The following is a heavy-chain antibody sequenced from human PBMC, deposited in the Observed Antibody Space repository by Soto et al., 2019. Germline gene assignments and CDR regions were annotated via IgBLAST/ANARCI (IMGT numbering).Heavy chain of an antibody. CDR1: GGSISSSSYY. Sequence: QLQLQESGPGLVKPSETLSLTCTVSGGSISSSSYYWGWIRQPPGKGLEWIGSIYYSGSTYYNPSPKSRVTISVDTSKNQFSLKLSSVTAADTAVYYCAVKYSSSLDFFDYWGQGTLVTVSS. V-gene: IGHV4-39*01. D-gene: IGHD6-13*01. CDR2: IYYSGST. CDR3: AVKYSSSLDFFDY. J-gene: IGHJ4*02.